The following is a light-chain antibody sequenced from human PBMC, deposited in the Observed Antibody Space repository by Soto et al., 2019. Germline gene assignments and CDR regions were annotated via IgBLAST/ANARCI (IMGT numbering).Light chain of an antibody. J-gene: IGKJ1*01. Sequence: DIQMTQSPSSLSASVGDRVTIPCRASQWISTYLNWYQQKPGKAPKLLIYAASSLLSGVPSTFSGSGSGTDFTLTISSLQPDHFATYYCQQTYSAPWTFGQGSKVEIK. V-gene: IGKV1-39*01. CDR3: QQTYSAPWT. CDR1: QWISTY. CDR2: AAS.